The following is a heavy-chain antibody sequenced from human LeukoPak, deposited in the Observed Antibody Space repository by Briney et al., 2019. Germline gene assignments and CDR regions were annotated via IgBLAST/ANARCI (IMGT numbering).Heavy chain of an antibody. J-gene: IGHJ6*02. CDR1: GFTFSSYD. D-gene: IGHD3-16*01. CDR3: ARTPSWDYLFGPDYYYGMDV. V-gene: IGHV3-13*01. CDR2: IGTAGDT. Sequence: GESLRLSCAASGFTFSSYDMHWVRQATGKGLEWVSAIGTAGDTYYPGSVKGRFTISRENAKNSLYLQMNSLRAGDTAVYYCARTPSWDYLFGPDYYYGMDVWGQGTTVTVSS.